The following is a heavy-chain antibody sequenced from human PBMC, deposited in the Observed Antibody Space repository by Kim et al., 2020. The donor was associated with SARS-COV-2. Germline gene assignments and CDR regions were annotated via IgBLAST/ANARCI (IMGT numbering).Heavy chain of an antibody. Sequence: SETLSLTCTVSGGSISSSSYYWGWIRQPPGKGLEWIGSIYYSGSTYYNPSLKSRVTISVDTSKNQFSLKLSSVTAADTAVYYCARQAFSGSYFLALGHCFDYWGQGTLVTVSS. CDR2: IYYSGST. V-gene: IGHV4-39*01. CDR3: ARQAFSGSYFLALGHCFDY. D-gene: IGHD1-26*01. J-gene: IGHJ4*02. CDR1: GGSISSSSYY.